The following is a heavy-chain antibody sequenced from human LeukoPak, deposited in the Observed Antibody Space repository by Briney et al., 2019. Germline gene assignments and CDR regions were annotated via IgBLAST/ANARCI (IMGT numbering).Heavy chain of an antibody. J-gene: IGHJ6*02. CDR1: GFTFSTYW. Sequence: GGSLRLSCAASGFTFSTYWMSWVRQAPGKGLEWVGFIRSKTYDGTTEYAASVKGRFTMSRDDSKTIAYLQMNSLKSEDTAVYYCARVYESITLVRGVRAPVDVWGQGTTVTVSS. CDR2: IRSKTYDGTT. CDR3: ARVYESITLVRGVRAPVDV. D-gene: IGHD3-10*01. V-gene: IGHV3-49*04.